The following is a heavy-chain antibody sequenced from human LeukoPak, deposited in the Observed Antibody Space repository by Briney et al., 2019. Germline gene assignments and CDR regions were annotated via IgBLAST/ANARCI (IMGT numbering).Heavy chain of an antibody. D-gene: IGHD5-12*01. CDR2: IASSGLNT. J-gene: IGHJ3*01. V-gene: IGHV3-23*01. CDR3: ARDIELST. Sequence: GGSLRISCADSGLRFRDAAMTWVLQAPGKGLEWVSLIASSGLNTYYADSVRGRFTISRDNSKNTLSLQMNSLRVEDTAIYYCARDIELSTWGLGTLVTVSS. CDR1: GLRFRDAA.